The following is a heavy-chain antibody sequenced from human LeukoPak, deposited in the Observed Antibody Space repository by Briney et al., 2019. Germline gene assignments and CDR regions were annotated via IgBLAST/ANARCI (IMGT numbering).Heavy chain of an antibody. CDR1: GYTFARYY. CDR3: ARALYCTSTRCGGWFDP. CDR2: INPSGGST. J-gene: IGHJ5*02. D-gene: IGHD2-2*01. Sequence: GASVKVSCKAPGYTFARYYIHWVRQAPGQGLEWVGIINPSGGSTSYAQKFQGRVTMTRDTSTSTVYMELSSLRSEDTAVYYCARALYCTSTRCGGWFDPWGQGTLVTVSS. V-gene: IGHV1-46*01.